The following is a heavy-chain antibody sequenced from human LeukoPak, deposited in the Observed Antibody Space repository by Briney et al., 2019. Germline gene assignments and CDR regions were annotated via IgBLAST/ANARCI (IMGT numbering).Heavy chain of an antibody. Sequence: PGGSLRLSCAASGFTFSSYWMSWVRQAPGKGLEWVANIKQDGSEKHYVDSVKGRFTFSRDNAKNSLYLQMNSLRAENTAVYFCARLDWSYYGMDVWGQGTTVTVSS. V-gene: IGHV3-7*05. CDR3: ARLDWSYYGMDV. CDR2: IKQDGSEK. CDR1: GFTFSSYW. J-gene: IGHJ6*02. D-gene: IGHD2-21*01.